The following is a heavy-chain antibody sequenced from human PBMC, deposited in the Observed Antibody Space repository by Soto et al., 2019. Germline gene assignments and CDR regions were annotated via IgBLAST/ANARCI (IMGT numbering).Heavy chain of an antibody. J-gene: IGHJ4*02. V-gene: IGHV4-61*01. CDR3: ARDFAYFDS. CDR2: VYHTGRT. CDR1: GGSFKIGSYS. Sequence: PSETLCITCTFSGGSFKIGSYSWSWIRQPPGKGLEWIGYVYHTGRTSYNPSLKSRVSISMDTSKNQFSLNLDSVTAADTAVYFCARDFAYFDSWGQGTLVTVSS. D-gene: IGHD3-3*01.